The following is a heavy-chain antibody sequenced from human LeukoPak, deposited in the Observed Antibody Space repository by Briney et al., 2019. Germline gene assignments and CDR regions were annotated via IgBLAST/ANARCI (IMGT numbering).Heavy chain of an antibody. CDR3: AGGHSSGYYPIDY. CDR1: GFTLNTYS. CDR2: ISSSGSTI. V-gene: IGHV3-48*01. J-gene: IGHJ4*02. Sequence: GGSLRLSCAASGFTLNTYSMNWVRQAPGKGLEWVSYISSSGSTIYYADSVKGRFTISRDNAKKSLFLQMNGLRAEDTAVYYCAGGHSSGYYPIDYWGQGTLVTVSS. D-gene: IGHD3-22*01.